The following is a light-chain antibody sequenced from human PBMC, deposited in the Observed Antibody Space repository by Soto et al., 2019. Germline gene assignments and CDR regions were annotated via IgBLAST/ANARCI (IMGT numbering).Light chain of an antibody. Sequence: EIVLTQSPGTLSLSPGERATLSCRASQSVSSNYLAWYQQQAGQAPRLLIYGASSRATGIPDRFSGGGSGTDLTLTISRLEPEDFAVYYCQQYGDSPPYTFGQGTKLEIK. CDR1: QSVSSNY. J-gene: IGKJ2*01. CDR2: GAS. V-gene: IGKV3-20*01. CDR3: QQYGDSPPYT.